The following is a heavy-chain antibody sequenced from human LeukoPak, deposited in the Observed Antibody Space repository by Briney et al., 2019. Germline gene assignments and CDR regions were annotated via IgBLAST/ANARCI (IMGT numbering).Heavy chain of an antibody. CDR3: AKGTSSWYVSFFDY. J-gene: IGHJ4*02. D-gene: IGHD6-13*01. Sequence: ASVKVSCKASGYTWSSYGFSWVRQTPGQGLEWMGWISAYNGNTNYAQKLQGRVTMTTDTSTSTAYMELRSLRSDDTAVYYCAKGTSSWYVSFFDYWGQGTLVTVSS. CDR2: ISAYNGNT. V-gene: IGHV1-18*01. CDR1: GYTWSSYG.